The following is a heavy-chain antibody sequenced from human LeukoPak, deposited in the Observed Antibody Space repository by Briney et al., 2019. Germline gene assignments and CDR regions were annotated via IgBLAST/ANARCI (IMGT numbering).Heavy chain of an antibody. Sequence: GASVKVSCKASEGTFGGYSIDWVRQAPGQGLDWVGGINPIFNILYYAQNFQGRVTITADESNNAAYLELDSLKHDDTAVYYCAAGRRLGELFFDYWGQGTLVTVSS. CDR3: AAGRRLGELFFDY. V-gene: IGHV1-69*01. J-gene: IGHJ4*02. CDR1: EGTFGGYS. D-gene: IGHD3-10*01. CDR2: INPIFNIL.